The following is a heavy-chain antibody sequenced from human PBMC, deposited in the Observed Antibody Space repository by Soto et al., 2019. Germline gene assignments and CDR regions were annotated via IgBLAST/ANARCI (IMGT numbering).Heavy chain of an antibody. V-gene: IGHV4-59*01. J-gene: IGHJ4*02. CDR2: VFYSGST. D-gene: IGHD6-19*01. CDR3: ARVREQWLIRYYFDY. CDR1: GGSISDYQ. Sequence: SATLSLTSTVSGGSISDYQWSWIRNPPGKGLEWIGYVFYSGSTNYNPSLKSRVTISVDTSKNQFSLRLSSVTAADTAVYYCARVREQWLIRYYFDYWGQGTLVTVS.